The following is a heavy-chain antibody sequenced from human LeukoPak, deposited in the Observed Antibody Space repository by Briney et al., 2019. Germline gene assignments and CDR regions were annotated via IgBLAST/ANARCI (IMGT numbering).Heavy chain of an antibody. J-gene: IGHJ4*02. CDR2: IYYSGST. Sequence: SETLSLTCTVSGGSISSSSYYWGWIRQPLGKGLEWIGSIYYSGSTYYNPSLKSRVTISVDTSKNQFSLKLSSVTAADTAVYYCARRYPYSSGWPFDYWGQGTLVTVSS. CDR1: GGSISSSSYY. V-gene: IGHV4-39*01. D-gene: IGHD6-19*01. CDR3: ARRYPYSSGWPFDY.